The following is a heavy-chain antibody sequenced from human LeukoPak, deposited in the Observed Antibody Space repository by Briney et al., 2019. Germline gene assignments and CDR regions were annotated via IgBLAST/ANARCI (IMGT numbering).Heavy chain of an antibody. J-gene: IGHJ4*02. D-gene: IGHD6-19*01. V-gene: IGHV4-38-2*01. CDR1: GYSISSGYY. CDR2: IYHSGST. CDR3: ARGGTVAEGFVDY. Sequence: PSETLSLTCAVSGYSISSGYYWGWIRQPPGKGLEWIGSIYHSGSTYYNPSPKSRVTISVDTSKNQFSLKLSSVTAADTAVYYCARGGTVAEGFVDYWGQGTLVTVSS.